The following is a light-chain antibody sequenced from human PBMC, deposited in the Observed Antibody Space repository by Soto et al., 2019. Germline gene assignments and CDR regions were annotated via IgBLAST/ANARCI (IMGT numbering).Light chain of an antibody. CDR2: DAS. CDR1: QSVSSY. J-gene: IGKJ4*01. Sequence: EIVLTQSPATLSLSPGERATLSCRASQSVSSYLAWYQQKPGQAPRLLIYDASNRATGIPARFSGSGSGTDFTLTISSLEPDDCAVYYWQKRSDLPSTFCGGTKVQIK. V-gene: IGKV3-11*01. CDR3: QKRSDLPST.